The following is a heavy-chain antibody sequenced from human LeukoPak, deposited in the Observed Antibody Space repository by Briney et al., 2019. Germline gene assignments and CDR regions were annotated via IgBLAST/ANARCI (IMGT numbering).Heavy chain of an antibody. D-gene: IGHD4-17*01. CDR2: ISAYNGNT. V-gene: IGHV1-18*01. Sequence: GASVKVSCKASGYTFTSYGISWVRQAPGQGLEWMGWISAYNGNTNYAQKLQGRVTMTTDTSTSTAYMELRSLRSDDTAVYYCASVRGVYGDYVNYFDYWGQGTLVTVSS. CDR3: ASVRGVYGDYVNYFDY. CDR1: GYTFTSYG. J-gene: IGHJ4*02.